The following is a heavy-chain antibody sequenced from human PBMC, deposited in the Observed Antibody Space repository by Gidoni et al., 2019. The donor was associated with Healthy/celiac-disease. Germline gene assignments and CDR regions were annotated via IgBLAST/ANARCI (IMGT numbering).Heavy chain of an antibody. D-gene: IGHD3-3*01. V-gene: IGHV4-34*01. CDR2: INHSGST. J-gene: IGHJ3*02. CDR3: ARHRPPRITIFGVVTGFDI. CDR1: GGSFIGYY. Sequence: QVPLHQWGAALFKPSETLSLTCSFSGGSFIGYYWSWIRQPPGKGLEWIGEINHSGSTNCNPSLKSRVTISVDTSKNQCSLKLRSVTAADKDVYYCARHRPPRITIFGVVTGFDIWGQGTMVTVSS.